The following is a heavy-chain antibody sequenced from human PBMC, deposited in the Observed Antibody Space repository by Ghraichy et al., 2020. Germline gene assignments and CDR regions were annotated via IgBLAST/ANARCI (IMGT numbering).Heavy chain of an antibody. V-gene: IGHV2-70*01. Sequence: TLSLTCTFSGFSLSTSGMCVSWIRQPPGKALEWLALIDWDDDKYYSTSLKTRLTISKDTSKNQVVLTMTNMDPVDTATYYCARSRIAQRAFDIWGQGTMVTVSS. D-gene: IGHD2-21*01. CDR3: ARSRIAQRAFDI. CDR1: GFSLSTSGMC. J-gene: IGHJ3*02. CDR2: IDWDDDK.